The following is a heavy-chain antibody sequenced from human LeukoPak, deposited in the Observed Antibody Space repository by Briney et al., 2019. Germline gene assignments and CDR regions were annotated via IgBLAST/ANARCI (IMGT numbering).Heavy chain of an antibody. CDR3: ARGIWGDLSWFDP. V-gene: IGHV4-31*03. J-gene: IGHJ5*02. CDR1: GGSISSGAYY. CDR2: IYYSGST. D-gene: IGHD3-16*01. Sequence: SETLSLTCTVSGGSISSGAYYWSWIRQHPGKGLEWIGYIYYSGSTYYNPSLKRRVTISVDTSKNQFSLKLTSMTAADTAVYYCARGIWGDLSWFDPWGQGTLVTVSS.